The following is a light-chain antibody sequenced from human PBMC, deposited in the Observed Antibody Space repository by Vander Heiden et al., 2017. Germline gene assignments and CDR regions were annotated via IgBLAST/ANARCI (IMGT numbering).Light chain of an antibody. Sequence: DIQMTQSPSSLSASVGDRVTITCQASQDISNYLNWYQQKPGKASKLLIYDASNLDTGVPSRFSGSGSGTDFTFTISSLQPEDIATYYCQQYDNLPRKSFGQGTKLEIK. CDR1: QDISNY. J-gene: IGKJ2*01. CDR2: DAS. V-gene: IGKV1-33*01. CDR3: QQYDNLPRKS.